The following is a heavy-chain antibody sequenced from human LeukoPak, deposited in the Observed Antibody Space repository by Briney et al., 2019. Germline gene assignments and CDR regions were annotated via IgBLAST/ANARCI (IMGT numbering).Heavy chain of an antibody. CDR1: GFTFSSYS. J-gene: IGHJ4*02. CDR3: ARVGPYGSGSTYYFDY. D-gene: IGHD3-10*01. Sequence: GGSLRLSCAASGFTFSSYSMNWVRQAPGKGLEWVSSISSSSSYIYYADSVKGRFTISRDNAKSSLYLQMNSLRAEDTAVYYCARVGPYGSGSTYYFDYWGQGTLVTVSS. V-gene: IGHV3-21*01. CDR2: ISSSSSYI.